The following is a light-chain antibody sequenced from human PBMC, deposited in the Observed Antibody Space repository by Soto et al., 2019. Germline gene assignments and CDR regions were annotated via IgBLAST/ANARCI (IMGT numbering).Light chain of an antibody. CDR1: HDITNY. V-gene: IGKV1-33*01. J-gene: IGKJ5*01. CDR2: DAY. CDR3: QQYDDLPIT. Sequence: DIQMTQSPSSLSASVGDRVTITCQASHDITNYLNWYQQKPGKPPKLLINDAYNLETGVPSRFSGSGSGTHFSFTINSLQPEDFATYYCQQYDDLPITFGLGTRLDIK.